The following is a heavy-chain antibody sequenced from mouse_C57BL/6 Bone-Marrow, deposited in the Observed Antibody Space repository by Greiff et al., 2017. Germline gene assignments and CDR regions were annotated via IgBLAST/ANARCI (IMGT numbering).Heavy chain of an antibody. V-gene: IGHV1-64*01. CDR3: ASSTGTPYWYFDV. CDR2: IHPNSGST. J-gene: IGHJ1*03. D-gene: IGHD4-1*02. CDR1: GYTFTSYW. Sequence: QVQLQQPGAELVKPGASVELSCKASGYTFTSYWMHWVKQRPGQGLEWIGMIHPNSGSTNYNEKFKSKATLTVDKSSSTAYMQLSSLTSEDSAVYYCASSTGTPYWYFDVWGTGTTVTVSS.